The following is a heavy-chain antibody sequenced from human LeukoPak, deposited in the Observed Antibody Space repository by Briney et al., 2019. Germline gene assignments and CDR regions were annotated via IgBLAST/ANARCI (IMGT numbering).Heavy chain of an antibody. J-gene: IGHJ4*02. V-gene: IGHV4-59*08. D-gene: IGHD3-22*01. Sequence: SETLSLTCTVSGGSISSYYWSWIRQPPGKGLEWIGYIYYSGSTNYNPSLKSRVTISVDTSKNQFSLKLSSVTAADTAVYYCATDYYDSSGYYWRRRQADYWGQGTLVTVSS. CDR3: ATDYYDSSGYYWRRRQADY. CDR1: GGSISSYY. CDR2: IYYSGST.